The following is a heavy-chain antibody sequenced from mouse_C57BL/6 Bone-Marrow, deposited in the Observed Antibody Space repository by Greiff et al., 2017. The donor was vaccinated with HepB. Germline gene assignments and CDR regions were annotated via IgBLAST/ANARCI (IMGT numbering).Heavy chain of an antibody. CDR2: ISSGGSYT. CDR1: GFTFSSYG. Sequence: EVKLMESGGDLVKPGGSLKLSCAASGFTFSSYGMSWVRQTPDKRLEWVATISSGGSYTYYPDSVKGRFTISRDNAKNTLYLQMSSLKSEDTAMYYCASDRGDDYSFAYWGQGTLVTVSA. V-gene: IGHV5-6*01. D-gene: IGHD2-4*01. J-gene: IGHJ3*01. CDR3: ASDRGDDYSFAY.